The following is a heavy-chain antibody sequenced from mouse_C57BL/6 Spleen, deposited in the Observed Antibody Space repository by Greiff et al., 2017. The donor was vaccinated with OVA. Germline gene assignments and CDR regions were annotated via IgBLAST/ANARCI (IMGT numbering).Heavy chain of an antibody. J-gene: IGHJ3*01. CDR1: GYTFTDYY. V-gene: IGHV1-26*01. CDR2: INPNNGGT. CDR3: ARDVFSFAY. Sequence: EVQLQQSGPELVKPGASVKISCKASGYTFTDYYMNWVKQSHGKSLEWIGDINPNNGGTSYNQKFKGKATLTVDKSSSTAYMELRSLTSEDSAVYYCARDVFSFAYWGQGTLVTVSA.